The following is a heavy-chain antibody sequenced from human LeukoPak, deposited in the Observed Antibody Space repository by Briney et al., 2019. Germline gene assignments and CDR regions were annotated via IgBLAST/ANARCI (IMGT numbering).Heavy chain of an antibody. V-gene: IGHV4-61*05. Sequence: SETLSLTCTVSGGSISNSRYYWGWIRQPPGKGLEWIGYIYYSGSTNYNPSLKSRVTISVDTSKNQFSLKLSSVTAADTAVYYCAGRPHSGSYGYYYYYYMGVWGKGTTVTISS. CDR1: GGSISNSRYY. J-gene: IGHJ6*03. CDR2: IYYSGST. D-gene: IGHD1-26*01. CDR3: AGRPHSGSYGYYYYYYMGV.